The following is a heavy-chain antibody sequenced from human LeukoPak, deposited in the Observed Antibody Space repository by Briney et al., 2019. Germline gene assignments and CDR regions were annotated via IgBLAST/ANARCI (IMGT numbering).Heavy chain of an antibody. CDR1: GFTFSSYC. CDR3: ARVDSSSWSPFDY. Sequence: GGSLRLSCAASGFTFSSYCMHWVRQAPGKGLVWVSRINSDGSSTSYADSVKGRFTISRDNAKNTLYLPMNSLRAEDTAVYYCARVDSSSWSPFDYWGQGTLVTVSS. CDR2: INSDGSST. D-gene: IGHD6-13*01. V-gene: IGHV3-74*01. J-gene: IGHJ4*02.